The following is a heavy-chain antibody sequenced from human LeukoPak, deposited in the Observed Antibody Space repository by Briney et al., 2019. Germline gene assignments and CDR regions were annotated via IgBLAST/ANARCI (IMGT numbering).Heavy chain of an antibody. D-gene: IGHD2-15*01. J-gene: IGHJ6*02. CDR3: AKDVGGSLYGMDV. V-gene: IGHV3-30*02. CDR2: IRYDGSNK. CDR1: GFTFSSYG. Sequence: GGSLRLSCAASGFTFSSYGMHWVRQAPGKGLERVAFIRYDGSNKYYADSVKGRFTISRDNSKNTLYLQMNSLRAEDTALYYCAKDVGGSLYGMDVWGQGTTVTVSS.